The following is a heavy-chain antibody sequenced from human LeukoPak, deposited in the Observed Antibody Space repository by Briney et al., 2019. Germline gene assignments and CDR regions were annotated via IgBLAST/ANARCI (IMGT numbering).Heavy chain of an antibody. Sequence: GASVTVSFKVSGYTFTGYYIHWVRQAPGQGLEWMGWINPTSGGTNYAQKFQGRVTMTRDTSISTAYMELSRLRSDDTAVYSCARGVTARGFYYYMDIWGRGTTVTVSS. V-gene: IGHV1-2*02. J-gene: IGHJ6*03. D-gene: IGHD2-21*02. CDR3: ARGVTARGFYYYMDI. CDR1: GYTFTGYY. CDR2: INPTSGGT.